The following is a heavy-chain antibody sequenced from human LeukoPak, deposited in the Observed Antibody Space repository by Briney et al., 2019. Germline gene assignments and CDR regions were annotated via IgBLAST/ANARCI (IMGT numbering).Heavy chain of an antibody. CDR2: IYYSGST. Sequence: SETLSLTCTVSGGSISSSSYYWGWIRQPPGKGLEWIGSIYYSGSTYYNPSLKSRVTISVDTSKNQFSLKLSSVTAADTAVYYCARDMGRGYSGYDNNFDYWGQGTLVTVSS. D-gene: IGHD5-12*01. V-gene: IGHV4-39*07. CDR3: ARDMGRGYSGYDNNFDY. CDR1: GGSISSSSYY. J-gene: IGHJ4*02.